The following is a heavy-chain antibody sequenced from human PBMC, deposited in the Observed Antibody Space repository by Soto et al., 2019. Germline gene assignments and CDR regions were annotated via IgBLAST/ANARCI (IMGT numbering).Heavy chain of an antibody. CDR3: AREGYSSSSWDYYYYYMDV. CDR2: IYYSGST. CDR1: GGSISSYY. D-gene: IGHD6-6*01. Sequence: SETLSLTCTVSGGSISSYYWSWIRQPPGKGLEWIGYIYYSGSTNYNPSLKSRVTISVDTSKNQFSLKLSSVTAADTAVYYCAREGYSSSSWDYYYYYMDVWGKGTTVTVSS. V-gene: IGHV4-59*01. J-gene: IGHJ6*03.